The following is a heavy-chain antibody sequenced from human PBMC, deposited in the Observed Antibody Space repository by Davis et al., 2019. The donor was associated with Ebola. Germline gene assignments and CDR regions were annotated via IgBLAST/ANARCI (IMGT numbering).Heavy chain of an antibody. D-gene: IGHD3-22*01. Sequence: PGGSLRLSCAASGFTFSSYSMNWVRQAPGKGLEWVSSISSSSSYIYYADSVKGRFTISRDNAKNSLYLQINSLRAEDTAVYYCARDPSWYYYDSSGTYYFDYWGQGTLVTVSS. CDR1: GFTFSSYS. J-gene: IGHJ4*02. V-gene: IGHV3-21*01. CDR2: ISSSSSYI. CDR3: ARDPSWYYYDSSGTYYFDY.